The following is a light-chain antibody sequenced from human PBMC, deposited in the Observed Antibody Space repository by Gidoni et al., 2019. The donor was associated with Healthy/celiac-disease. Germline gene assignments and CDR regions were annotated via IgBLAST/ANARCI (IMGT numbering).Light chain of an antibody. Sequence: QYVLTKPPSASANTGKRVTISCSGGSSNIGSNNVNWYQQLPGTAPKLLIYSNNQRPSGFPDRFSGSQSCTSASLAISWLQSEDEAHSYCSAWDDSLNGVVFGGGTQLPVL. V-gene: IGLV1-44*01. CDR2: SNN. CDR1: SSNIGSNN. CDR3: SAWDDSLNGVV. J-gene: IGLJ2*01.